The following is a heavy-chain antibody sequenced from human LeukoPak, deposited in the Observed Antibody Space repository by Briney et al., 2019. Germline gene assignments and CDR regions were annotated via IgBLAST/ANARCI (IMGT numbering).Heavy chain of an antibody. CDR1: GYTFTGYY. V-gene: IGHV1-2*02. CDR2: INPNSGGT. D-gene: IGHD5-24*01. J-gene: IGHJ4*02. Sequence: VSVKVSCKASGYTFTGYYIHWVRQAPGQGLEWMGWINPNSGGTNYAQKLQGRVTMTRDTSISTAYMDLSSLRSDDTAVYYCARRTADGYNLDYWGQGTLVTVSS. CDR3: ARRTADGYNLDY.